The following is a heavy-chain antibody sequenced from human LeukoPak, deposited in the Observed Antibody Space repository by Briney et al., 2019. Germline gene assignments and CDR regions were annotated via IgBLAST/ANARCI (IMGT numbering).Heavy chain of an antibody. J-gene: IGHJ4*02. V-gene: IGHV3-21*01. CDR2: ISSSSSYI. CDR1: GLTFSSYS. Sequence: GGSLRLSCAASGLTFSSYSMNWVRQAPGKGLEWVSSISSSSSYIYYADSVKGRFTISRDNAKNSLYLQMNSLRAEDTAVYYCARAKWELPPFDYWGQGTLVTVSS. D-gene: IGHD1-26*01. CDR3: ARAKWELPPFDY.